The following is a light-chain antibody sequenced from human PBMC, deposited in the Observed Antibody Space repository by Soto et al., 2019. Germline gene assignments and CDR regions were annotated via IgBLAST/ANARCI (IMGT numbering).Light chain of an antibody. CDR1: QSVSSSY. Sequence: EIVLTQSPGTLSLSPGERATLSCRASQSVSSSYLAWYQHKPGQAPRLLIYATSNRATGIPDRFSGSGSGADFTLTIRRQEPEHFAVYYSQQYGNSPVFTFGPGTKVDIK. V-gene: IGKV3-20*01. J-gene: IGKJ3*01. CDR2: ATS. CDR3: QQYGNSPVFT.